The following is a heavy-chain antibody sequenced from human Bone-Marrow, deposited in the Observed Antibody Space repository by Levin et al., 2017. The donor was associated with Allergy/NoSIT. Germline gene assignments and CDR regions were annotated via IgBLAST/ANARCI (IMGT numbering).Heavy chain of an antibody. D-gene: IGHD6-6*01. Sequence: ASVKVSCKVSGYTLTELSMHWVRQAPGKGLEWMGGFDPEDGETIYAQKFQGRVTMTEDTSTDTAYMELSSLRSEDTAVYYCATAGYFKQLVEYDAFDIWGQGTMVTVSS. CDR2: FDPEDGET. V-gene: IGHV1-24*01. J-gene: IGHJ3*02. CDR3: ATAGYFKQLVEYDAFDI. CDR1: GYTLTELS.